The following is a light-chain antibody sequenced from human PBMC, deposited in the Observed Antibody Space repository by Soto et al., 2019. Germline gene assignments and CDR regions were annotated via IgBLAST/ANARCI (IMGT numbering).Light chain of an antibody. CDR2: TAS. J-gene: IGKJ2*01. V-gene: IGKV1-39*01. CDR3: QQISRTPYT. Sequence: DIQMTQSPSSLSASVGDRVIITFRASQSITTFLNWYQQKPGKAPNLLIYTASTLQRGVPSRFSGSGSGTDFTLTISSLQPEDFATYFCQQISRTPYTFGQGTKRDIK. CDR1: QSITTF.